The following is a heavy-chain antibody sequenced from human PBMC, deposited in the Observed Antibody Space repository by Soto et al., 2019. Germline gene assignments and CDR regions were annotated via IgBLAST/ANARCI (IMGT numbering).Heavy chain of an antibody. V-gene: IGHV4-61*01. CDR2: IYYSGST. J-gene: IGHJ5*02. Sequence: SETLSLTCTVSCGSVSSGIYYWSWIRQPPGKGLEWIGYIYYSGSTNYNPSLKSLVTISVDTSKNQFSLKLSSVTAADTAVYYCARFLVGASRGGWFDPWGQGTLVNVSS. D-gene: IGHD1-26*01. CDR3: ARFLVGASRGGWFDP. CDR1: CGSVSSGIYY.